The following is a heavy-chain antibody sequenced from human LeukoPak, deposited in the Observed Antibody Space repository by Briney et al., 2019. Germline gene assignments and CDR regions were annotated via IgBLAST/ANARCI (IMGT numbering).Heavy chain of an antibody. J-gene: IGHJ4*02. V-gene: IGHV4-39*01. D-gene: IGHD5-24*01. CDR3: ASLRDGYDVDH. CDR1: GGSISSSSAY. Sequence: SETLSLTCTVSGGSISSSSAYWGWIRQPPGKGLEWIGSIYYSKNTYYNPSLKSRVTISADTSKNQFSLKLSSVTAADTAVYYCASLRDGYDVDHWGQGTLVTVSS. CDR2: IYYSKNT.